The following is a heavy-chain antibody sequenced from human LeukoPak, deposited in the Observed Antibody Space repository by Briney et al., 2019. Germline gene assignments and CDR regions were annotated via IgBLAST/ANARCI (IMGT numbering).Heavy chain of an antibody. D-gene: IGHD2-15*01. CDR2: INHSGST. CDR3: ARGKGVVVVAATPYSTFKY. J-gene: IGHJ4*02. Sequence: PSETLSLTCAVYGGSFSGYYWSWLRQPPGKGLEWIGEINHSGSTNYNPSLKSRVTISVDTSKNQFSLKLSSVTAADTAVYYCARGKGVVVVAATPYSTFKYWGQGTLVTVSS. CDR1: GGSFSGYY. V-gene: IGHV4-34*01.